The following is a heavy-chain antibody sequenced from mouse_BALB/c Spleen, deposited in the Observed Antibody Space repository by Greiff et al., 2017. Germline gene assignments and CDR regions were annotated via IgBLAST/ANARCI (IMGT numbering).Heavy chain of an antibody. J-gene: IGHJ4*01. CDR2: IYPGNVNT. Sequence: VQRVESGPELVKPGASVRISCKASGYTFTSYYIHWVKQRPGQGLEWIGWIYPGNVNTKYNEKFKGKATLTADKSPSTAYMQLSSLTSEDSAVYFCARRDGNYDAMDYWGQGTSVTVSS. CDR1: GYTFTSYY. D-gene: IGHD2-1*01. CDR3: ARRDGNYDAMDY. V-gene: IGHV1S56*01.